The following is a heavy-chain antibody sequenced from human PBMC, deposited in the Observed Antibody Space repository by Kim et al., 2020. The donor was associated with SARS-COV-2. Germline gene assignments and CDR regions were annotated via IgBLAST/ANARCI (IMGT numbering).Heavy chain of an antibody. J-gene: IGHJ4*02. V-gene: IGHV3-48*02. CDR2: ISSSSTI. Sequence: GGSLRLSCAASGFTFSSYSMNWVRQAPGKGLEWVSYISSSSTIYYADSVKGRFTISRDNAKNSLYLQMNSLRDEDTAVYYCAREGRGGDYVAGYWGQGTLVTVSS. CDR3: AREGRGGDYVAGY. CDR1: GFTFSSYS. D-gene: IGHD4-17*01.